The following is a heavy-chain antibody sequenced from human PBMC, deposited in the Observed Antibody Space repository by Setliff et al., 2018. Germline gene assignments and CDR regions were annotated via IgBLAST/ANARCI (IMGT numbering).Heavy chain of an antibody. D-gene: IGHD3-22*01. CDR3: ARDGDNYYDSSGYYLNHAFDI. CDR2: IIPIFGTA. Sequence: SVKVSCKASGGTFSSYAISWVRQAPGQGLEWVGGIIPIFGTANYAQKFQGRVTITADESTSTAYMELSSLRSEDTAVYYCARDGDNYYDSSGYYLNHAFDIWGQGTMVT. J-gene: IGHJ3*02. V-gene: IGHV1-69*13. CDR1: GGTFSSYA.